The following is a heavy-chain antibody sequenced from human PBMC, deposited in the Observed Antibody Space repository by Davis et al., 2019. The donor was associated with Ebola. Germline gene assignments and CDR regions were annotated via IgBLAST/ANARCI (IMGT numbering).Heavy chain of an antibody. J-gene: IGHJ6*02. Sequence: GESLKISCAASGITFSSYSMNWVRQAPGKGLEWVSSINSRSSYIYYADSVKGRFTISRDNAKNSLYLQMNSLRAEDTAVYYCARDPTRTYYDFWSGSSDYYYGMDVWGQGTTVTVSS. V-gene: IGHV3-21*01. CDR2: INSRSSYI. D-gene: IGHD3-3*01. CDR1: GITFSSYS. CDR3: ARDPTRTYYDFWSGSSDYYYGMDV.